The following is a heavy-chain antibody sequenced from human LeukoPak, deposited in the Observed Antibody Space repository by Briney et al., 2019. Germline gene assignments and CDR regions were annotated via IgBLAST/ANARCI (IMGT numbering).Heavy chain of an antibody. CDR2: MGSGSTTI. D-gene: IGHD2-8*01. CDR3: ARGDSGVRAGFY. Sequence: PGGSLRLSCAASGFTFRSYSMNWLRQAPVKGLELVSYMGSGSTTIYYADSVKGRFTISRDNAKNSLYLKMNSLRDDDTAVYYCARGDSGVRAGFYWGQGTLVTVSS. J-gene: IGHJ4*02. V-gene: IGHV3-48*02. CDR1: GFTFRSYS.